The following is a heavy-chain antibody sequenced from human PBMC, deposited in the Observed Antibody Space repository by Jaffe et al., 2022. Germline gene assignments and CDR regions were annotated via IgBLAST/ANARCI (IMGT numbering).Heavy chain of an antibody. D-gene: IGHD2-15*01. CDR3: AKDLLTGYCSGGSCYSTYYYYMDV. Sequence: EVQLLESGGGLVQPGGSLRLSCAASGFTFSSYAMSWVRQAPGKGLEWVSAISGSGGSTYYADSVKGRFTISRDNSKNTLYLQMNSLRAEDTAVYYCAKDLLTGYCSGGSCYSTYYYYMDVWGKGTTVTVSS. J-gene: IGHJ6*03. CDR2: ISGSGGST. V-gene: IGHV3-23*01. CDR1: GFTFSSYA.